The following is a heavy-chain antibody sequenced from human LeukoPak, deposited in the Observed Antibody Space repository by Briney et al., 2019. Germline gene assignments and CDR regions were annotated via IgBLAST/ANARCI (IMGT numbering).Heavy chain of an antibody. J-gene: IGHJ4*02. CDR1: GFTVSSYA. D-gene: IGHD3-3*01. CDR3: ARGYDFWSGYWSHSDY. V-gene: IGHV3-64*01. CDR2: ISSNGGST. Sequence: PGGSLRLSCAAAGFTVSSYAMRWVRQAPGKGLEYVSAISSNGGSTYYANSVKGRFTISRDNSKNTLYLQMVSLRAEDMAVYYCARGYDFWSGYWSHSDYWGQGTLVTVSS.